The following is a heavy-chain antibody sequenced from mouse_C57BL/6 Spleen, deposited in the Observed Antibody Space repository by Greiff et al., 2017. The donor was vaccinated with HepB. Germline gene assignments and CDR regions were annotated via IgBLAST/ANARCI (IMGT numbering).Heavy chain of an antibody. D-gene: IGHD1-1*01. Sequence: VHVKQSGPELVKPGASVKISCKASGYSFTDYNMNWVKQSNGKSLEWIGVINPNYGTTSYNQKFKGKATLTVDQSSSTAYMQLNSLTSEDSAVYYCASSYYGSSEDYWGQGTTLTVSS. J-gene: IGHJ2*01. CDR1: GYSFTDYN. CDR3: ASSYYGSSEDY. CDR2: INPNYGTT. V-gene: IGHV1-39*01.